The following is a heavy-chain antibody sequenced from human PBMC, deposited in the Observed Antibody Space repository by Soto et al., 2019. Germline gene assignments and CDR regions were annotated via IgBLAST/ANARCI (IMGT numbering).Heavy chain of an antibody. J-gene: IGHJ6*03. CDR2: ISGSCGST. V-gene: IGHV3-23*01. CDR3: AKVGGVTTNYYYYYMDV. Sequence: GGSLRLSCAASGFTFSSYAMSWGRQAPGKGLEWVSAISGSCGSTYYADSVKGRFTISRDNSKNTLYLQMNSLRAEDTAVYYCAKVGGVTTNYYYYYMDVWGKGTTVTVSS. CDR1: GFTFSSYA. D-gene: IGHD1-1*01.